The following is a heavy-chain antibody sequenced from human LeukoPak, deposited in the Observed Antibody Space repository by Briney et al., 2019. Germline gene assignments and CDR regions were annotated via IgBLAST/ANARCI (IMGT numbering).Heavy chain of an antibody. CDR1: GFTFRDYA. D-gene: IGHD4-17*01. CDR3: ATYYGDDY. CDR2: IKSKTDGGTT. J-gene: IGHJ4*02. V-gene: IGHV3-15*01. Sequence: SGGSLRLSCAVSGFTFRDYAMSWFHQAPGKGLEWVGRIKSKTDGGTTDYAAPVKGRFTISRDDSKNTLYLQMNSLKTEDTAVYYCATYYGDDYWGQGTLVTVSS.